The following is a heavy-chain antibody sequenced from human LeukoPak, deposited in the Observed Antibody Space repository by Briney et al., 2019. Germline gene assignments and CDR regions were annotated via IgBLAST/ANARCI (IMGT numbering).Heavy chain of an antibody. D-gene: IGHD6-19*01. CDR3: ARPDSSGWLQIDY. CDR1: GYSFTTYW. Sequence: SVESLKISCKGSGYSFTTYWIGWVRQMPGKGLEWIGIIYPGDSDTRYSPSFQGQVTISVDKSTTTAYLQWSSLKASDTAMYYCARPDSSGWLQIDYWGQGTLVTVSS. V-gene: IGHV5-51*01. CDR2: IYPGDSDT. J-gene: IGHJ4*02.